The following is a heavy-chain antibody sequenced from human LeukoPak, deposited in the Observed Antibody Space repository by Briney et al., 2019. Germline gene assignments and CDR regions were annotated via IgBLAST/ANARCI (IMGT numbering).Heavy chain of an antibody. D-gene: IGHD3-3*01. CDR2: INHSGST. J-gene: IGHJ5*02. CDR3: ARRGFGYDDFWKIDP. V-gene: IGHV4-34*01. CDR1: GGSFSGYY. Sequence: SETLSLTCAVYGGSFSGYYWSWIRQPPGKGLEWIGEINHSGSTNYNPSLKSRVTISVDTSKNQFSLKMTSVTAADTAVYYCARRGFGYDDFWKIDPWSQGILVIVSS.